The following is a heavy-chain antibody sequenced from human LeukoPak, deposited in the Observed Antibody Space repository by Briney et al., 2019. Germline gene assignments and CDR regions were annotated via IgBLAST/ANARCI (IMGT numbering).Heavy chain of an antibody. J-gene: IGHJ5*02. CDR1: GYIFPDYY. CDR3: ARRCSSTSCGFDP. V-gene: IGHV5-51*01. CDR2: IYPGNSET. D-gene: IGHD2-2*01. Sequence: KPGESLNISCKGSGYIFPDYYIIWVRQMPEKGLELMGIIYPGNSETRYSPSFQGQVTISTDKSISTAYLQWSSLKASDTAMYYCARRCSSTSCGFDPWGQGTLVTVSS.